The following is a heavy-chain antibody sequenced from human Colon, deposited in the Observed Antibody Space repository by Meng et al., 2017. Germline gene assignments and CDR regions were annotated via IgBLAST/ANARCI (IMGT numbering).Heavy chain of an antibody. CDR2: INHSGST. CDR1: GGSFSGYH. J-gene: IGHJ4*02. V-gene: IGHV4-34*02. D-gene: IGHD2-2*01. CDR3: ARGWGYCSSTSCYFLDY. Sequence: QGGPGLVKPSETLAPPLAVYGGSFSGYHWGWIRQPPGKGLEWIGEINHSGSTNYNPSLKSRVTISVDTSKNQFSLKLSSVTAADTAVYYCARGWGYCSSTSCYFLDYWGQGTLVTVSS.